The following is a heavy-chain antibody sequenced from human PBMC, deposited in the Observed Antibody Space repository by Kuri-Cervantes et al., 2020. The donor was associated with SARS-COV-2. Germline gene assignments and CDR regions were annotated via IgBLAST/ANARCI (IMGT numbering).Heavy chain of an antibody. V-gene: IGHV3-23*01. CDR3: AKMGDSSGYYIYYYGMDV. CDR1: GFTFSSYA. J-gene: IGHJ6*02. Sequence: GGSLRLSCAASGFTFSSYAMSWVRQAPGKGLEWVSAISGSGGSTYYADSVKGRFTISRDNSKNTLYLQMNSLRAEDTAVYYCAKMGDSSGYYIYYYGMDVWGQGTTVTGSS. CDR2: ISGSGGST. D-gene: IGHD3-22*01.